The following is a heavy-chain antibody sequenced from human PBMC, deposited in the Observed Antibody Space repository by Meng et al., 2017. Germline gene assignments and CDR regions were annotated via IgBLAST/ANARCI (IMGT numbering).Heavy chain of an antibody. V-gene: IGHV4-61*01. CDR3: ARTWGVRKEQYFQH. J-gene: IGHJ1*01. Sequence: SETLSLTCTVSGGSVSSGSYYWSWIRQPPGKGLEWIGYIYYSGSTNYNPSLKSRVTISVDTSKNQFSLKLSSVTAADTAVYYCARTWGVRKEQYFQHWGQGTLVTVSS. CDR2: IYYSGST. CDR1: GGSVSSGSYY. D-gene: IGHD3-10*02.